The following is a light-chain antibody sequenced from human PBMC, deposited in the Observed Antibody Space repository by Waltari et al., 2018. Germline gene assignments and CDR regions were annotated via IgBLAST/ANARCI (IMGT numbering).Light chain of an antibody. V-gene: IGLV2-11*01. Sequence: QSDLTQPRSVSGFPDQSVTISCTGSSGDVGGSTSVSWYQKIPGKAPKLIIYDVSKRPSGVPDRFSGSMSDNTASLTVSGLQAEDEADYFCCSYAANKVVFGGGTRLTVL. CDR3: CSYAANKVV. J-gene: IGLJ2*01. CDR1: SGDVGGSTS. CDR2: DVS.